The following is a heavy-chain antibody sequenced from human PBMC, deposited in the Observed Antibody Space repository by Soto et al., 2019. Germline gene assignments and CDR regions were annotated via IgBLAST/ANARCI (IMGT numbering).Heavy chain of an antibody. CDR1: SCSISSSNW. D-gene: IGHD2-15*01. J-gene: IGHJ3*02. Sequence: QVQLQESGPGLVKPSGTLSLTCAVSSCSISSSNWWSWVRQPPGKGLEWIGEIYQSGSTNYNPSLKSRVTRSVDKSKSQFSLKLSSVTAADTAVYYCARGPDSVVVVAADRVGDFDIWGQGTMVTVSS. V-gene: IGHV4-4*02. CDR3: ARGPDSVVVVAADRVGDFDI. CDR2: IYQSGST.